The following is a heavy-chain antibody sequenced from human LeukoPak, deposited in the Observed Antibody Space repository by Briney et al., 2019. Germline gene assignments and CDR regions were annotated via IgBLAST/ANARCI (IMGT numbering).Heavy chain of an antibody. CDR1: GFTFSSYA. V-gene: IGHV3-30*04. CDR3: ARAQEYSGYDYPDHLGYYFDY. J-gene: IGHJ4*02. CDR2: ISYDGSNK. D-gene: IGHD5-12*01. Sequence: GGSLRLSCAASGFTFSSYAMHWVRQAPGKGLEWVAVISYDGSNKYYADSVKGRFTISRDNSKNTLYLQMNSLRAEDTAVYYCARAQEYSGYDYPDHLGYYFDYWGQGTLVTVSS.